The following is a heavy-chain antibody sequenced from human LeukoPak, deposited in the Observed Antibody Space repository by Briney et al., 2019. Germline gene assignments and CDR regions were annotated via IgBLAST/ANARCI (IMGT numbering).Heavy chain of an antibody. Sequence: PSESLSLTCTASGYSISSGCNWGWIRQPPGKGLEWIGSIYHSGSTYYNPSLKSRVTISVDTSKNQFSLALSSVTAADTAVYYGASHLGVEYRSGWYDAFDIWGQGTMVTVS. CDR3: ASHLGVEYRSGWYDAFDI. V-gene: IGHV4-38-2*02. CDR1: GYSISSGCN. D-gene: IGHD6-19*01. J-gene: IGHJ3*02. CDR2: IYHSGST.